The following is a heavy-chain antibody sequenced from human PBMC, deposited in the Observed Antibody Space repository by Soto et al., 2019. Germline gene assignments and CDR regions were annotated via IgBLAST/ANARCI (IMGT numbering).Heavy chain of an antibody. J-gene: IGHJ4*02. Sequence: HPGGSLRLSCAASGFTFSTYWMHWVRQAPGKGLVWVSRIKSDGSITSYADSVKGRFTISRDNAKSTLYLQMNSLRADDTAVYYCTKDLNEYSSGWGDYWGQGILVTVSS. CDR2: IKSDGSIT. V-gene: IGHV3-74*01. D-gene: IGHD6-19*01. CDR3: TKDLNEYSSGWGDY. CDR1: GFTFSTYW.